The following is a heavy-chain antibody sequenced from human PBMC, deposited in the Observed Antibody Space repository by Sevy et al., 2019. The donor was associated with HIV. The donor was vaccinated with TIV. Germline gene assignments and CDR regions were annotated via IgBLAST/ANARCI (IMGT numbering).Heavy chain of an antibody. Sequence: ASVKVSCKDSGYTFTSYGISWVRQAPGQGLEWMGWISAYNGNTNYTQKLQGRVTMTTDTSTSTAYMEQRSLRSDDTAVYYCARGRSDSGSYYGFKYYYYTDVWGKGTTVTVSS. CDR3: ARGRSDSGSYYGFKYYYYTDV. CDR1: GYTFTSYG. D-gene: IGHD1-26*01. V-gene: IGHV1-18*01. J-gene: IGHJ6*03. CDR2: ISAYNGNT.